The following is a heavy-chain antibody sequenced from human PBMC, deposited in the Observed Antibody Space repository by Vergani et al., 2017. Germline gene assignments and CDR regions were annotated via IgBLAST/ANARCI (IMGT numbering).Heavy chain of an antibody. CDR2: ITYNGGRT. CDR3: ARDLSYSTAWPFFDS. J-gene: IGHJ4*02. CDR1: GFTFNIYA. Sequence: EVRLLESGGGLVQPGGSLRLSCAASGFTFNIYAMSWVRQAPGKGLEWVSTITYNGGRTYYADSVTGRFTISRDNSKTLYLQMDSLRVEDTAMYFCARDLSYSTAWPFFDSRGQGTLVTVSS. D-gene: IGHD4-11*01. V-gene: IGHV3-23*01.